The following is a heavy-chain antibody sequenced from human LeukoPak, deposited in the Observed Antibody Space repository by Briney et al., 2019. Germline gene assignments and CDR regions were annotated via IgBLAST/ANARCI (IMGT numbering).Heavy chain of an antibody. D-gene: IGHD4-23*01. J-gene: IGHJ3*01. CDR2: ISGSGAST. CDR1: GLTLSSYA. CDR3: AKDQRPTVAADAFDV. Sequence: PGGSLRLSCAASGLTLSSYAMSWVRQAPGKGLEWVSGISGSGASTYYADSVKGRFTISRDNSKNTLYQQMNSLRAEDTAVYYCAKDQRPTVAADAFDVWGQGTMVTISS. V-gene: IGHV3-23*01.